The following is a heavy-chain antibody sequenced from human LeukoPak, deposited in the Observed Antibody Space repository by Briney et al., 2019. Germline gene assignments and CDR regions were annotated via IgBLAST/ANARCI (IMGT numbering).Heavy chain of an antibody. CDR3: AKWSLGRGFLGYFDS. J-gene: IGHJ4*02. CDR1: GCTFSSYA. D-gene: IGHD7-27*01. CDR2: ISGSGGRP. V-gene: IGHV3-23*01. Sequence: GGSLRLSCAASGCTFSSYAMRWVRQAPGKGLEGVSAISGSGGRPYYADSVKGRFTISRDNSKNTLYLQMNSLRAEDTAVYYCAKWSLGRGFLGYFDSWGQGTLVTVS.